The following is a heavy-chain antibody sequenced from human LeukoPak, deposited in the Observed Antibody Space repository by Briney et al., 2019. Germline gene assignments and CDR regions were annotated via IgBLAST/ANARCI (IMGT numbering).Heavy chain of an antibody. J-gene: IGHJ4*02. CDR3: ARSGFWSGYVDY. CDR1: GGTFSSYA. V-gene: IGHV1-69*05. D-gene: IGHD3-3*01. Sequence: SVKVSCKASGGTFSSYAISWVRQAPGQGLEWMGRIIPIFGTANYAQKSQGRVTITTDESTSTAYMELSSLRSEDTAVYYCARSGFWSGYVDYWGQGTLVTVSS. CDR2: IIPIFGTA.